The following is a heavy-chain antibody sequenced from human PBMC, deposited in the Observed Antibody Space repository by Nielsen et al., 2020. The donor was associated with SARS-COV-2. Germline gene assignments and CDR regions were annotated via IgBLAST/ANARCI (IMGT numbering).Heavy chain of an antibody. D-gene: IGHD3-22*01. CDR3: ARAGIVVVIGDWFDL. CDR2: ISAYNGNT. V-gene: IGHV1-18*01. J-gene: IGHJ5*02. Sequence: ASAQVSCKASGYIFTSYGISWVRQAARQELEWMGWISAYNGNTNYAQKLQGRVTMTTDTSTSTAYMKLRSMRSDDTAVYYCARAGIVVVIGDWFDLWGQGTLVTVSS. CDR1: GYIFTSYG.